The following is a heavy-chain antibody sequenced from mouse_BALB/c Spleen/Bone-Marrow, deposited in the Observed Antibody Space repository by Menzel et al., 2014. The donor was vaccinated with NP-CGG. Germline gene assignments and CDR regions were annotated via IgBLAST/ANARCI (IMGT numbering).Heavy chain of an antibody. D-gene: IGHD2-3*01. CDR2: ISSGGSYT. CDR3: TRDLYDGYYYYAMDY. Sequence: EVMLVESGGGLVKPGGSLKLSCAASGFTFSSYTMSWVRQTPEKRLEWVATISSGGSYTYYPDSVKGRFTISRENAKNTLYLQMSSLKSEDTAMYYCTRDLYDGYYYYAMDYWGQGASATISS. J-gene: IGHJ4*01. V-gene: IGHV5-6-4*01. CDR1: GFTFSSYT.